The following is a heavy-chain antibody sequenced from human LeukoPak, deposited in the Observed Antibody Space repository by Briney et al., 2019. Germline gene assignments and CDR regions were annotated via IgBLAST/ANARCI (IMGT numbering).Heavy chain of an antibody. Sequence: WASVKVSCKASGYTFTGYYMHWVRQAPGQGLEWMGWINPNSGGTNYAQKFQGRVTMTRDTSISTAYMELSRLRSDDTAVYYCARDGDSSGNYYYYYMDVWGKGTTGTVS. CDR3: ARDGDSSGNYYYYYMDV. D-gene: IGHD3-22*01. CDR1: GYTFTGYY. V-gene: IGHV1-2*02. J-gene: IGHJ6*03. CDR2: INPNSGGT.